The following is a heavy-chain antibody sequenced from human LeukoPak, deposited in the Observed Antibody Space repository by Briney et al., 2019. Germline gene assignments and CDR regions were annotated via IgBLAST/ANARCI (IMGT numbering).Heavy chain of an antibody. CDR3: ARGGTNGRSGSYRGEVFYYFDY. V-gene: IGHV1-2*02. J-gene: IGHJ4*02. CDR2: INPNSGGT. D-gene: IGHD1-26*01. Sequence: WASVKVSCKASGYTFTGYYIHWVRQAPGQGLEWMGWINPNSGGTNYGQKFQGRVTMTRDTSISTAYMELSRLRSDDTAMYYCARGGTNGRSGSYRGEVFYYFDYWGQGTLVTVSS. CDR1: GYTFTGYY.